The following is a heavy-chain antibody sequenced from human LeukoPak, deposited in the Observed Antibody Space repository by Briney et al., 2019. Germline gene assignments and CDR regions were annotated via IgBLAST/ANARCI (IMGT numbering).Heavy chain of an antibody. CDR3: ARDAWLVGTTNLYYFDY. Sequence: ASVKVSCKASEYTFTVYYMHWVRQAPGQGLEWMGWINPNSGDTNYAQKFQGRVTMTRDPSISTAYMALTRLRSDDTAVYYCARDAWLVGTTNLYYFDYWGQGTLVTVSS. V-gene: IGHV1-2*02. CDR1: EYTFTVYY. J-gene: IGHJ4*02. CDR2: INPNSGDT. D-gene: IGHD1-26*01.